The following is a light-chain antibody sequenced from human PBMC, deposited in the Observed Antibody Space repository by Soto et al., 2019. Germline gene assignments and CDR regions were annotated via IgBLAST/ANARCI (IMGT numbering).Light chain of an antibody. CDR2: VNS. J-gene: IGLJ2*01. Sequence: QSVLTQPPSVSGAPGQRVTISCTGSNSNIGAGYDVHWYQQLPGTAPKLLIYVNSNRPSGVPDRFSGSKSGTSASLAITGLQAEDEADYYCQSYDSSLSVVFGGGTKLTVL. CDR3: QSYDSSLSVV. CDR1: NSNIGAGYD. V-gene: IGLV1-40*01.